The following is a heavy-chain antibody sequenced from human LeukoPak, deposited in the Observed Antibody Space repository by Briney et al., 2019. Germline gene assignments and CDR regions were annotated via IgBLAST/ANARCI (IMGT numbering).Heavy chain of an antibody. V-gene: IGHV3-7*01. CDR1: GFTFSSYW. J-gene: IGHJ4*02. Sequence: PAGSLRLSCAASGFTFSSYWMTWVRQAPGKGLEWVDKIKEDGSEKNYVDAVKGRFTVSRDKAKYSLCVQVISLRVEDTGVYFCARDMWDPGYWGQGTLVTVSS. CDR2: IKEDGSEK. D-gene: IGHD1-26*01. CDR3: ARDMWDPGY.